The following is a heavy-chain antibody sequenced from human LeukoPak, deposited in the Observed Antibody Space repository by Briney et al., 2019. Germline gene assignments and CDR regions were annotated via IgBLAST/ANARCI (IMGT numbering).Heavy chain of an antibody. CDR2: ISAYNGNT. V-gene: IGHV1-18*01. Sequence: ASVKVSCKASDYTFINYGISWVRQAPGQGLEWMGWISAYNGNTYYAQKFQGKVTVTTDTSTSTAYMDLRSLRSDDTAVYYCARTNLDCKNGVCYDYWGQGTPVTVSS. CDR1: DYTFINYG. D-gene: IGHD2-8*01. CDR3: ARTNLDCKNGVCYDY. J-gene: IGHJ4*02.